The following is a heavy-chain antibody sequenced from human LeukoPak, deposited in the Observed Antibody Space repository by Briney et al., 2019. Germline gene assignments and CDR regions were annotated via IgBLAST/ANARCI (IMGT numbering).Heavy chain of an antibody. CDR2: ISHSGVST. V-gene: IGHV3-53*01. CDR3: AKDQNWEGGY. CDR1: GFIVNTNY. J-gene: IGHJ4*02. D-gene: IGHD1-26*01. Sequence: GGSLRLSCAASGFIVNTNYMTWVRQAPGKGLEWVSVISHSGVSTNYADSVKGRFTISRDNSKNTVYLQMNSLRVEDTAVYYCAKDQNWEGGYWGQGTLVTVSS.